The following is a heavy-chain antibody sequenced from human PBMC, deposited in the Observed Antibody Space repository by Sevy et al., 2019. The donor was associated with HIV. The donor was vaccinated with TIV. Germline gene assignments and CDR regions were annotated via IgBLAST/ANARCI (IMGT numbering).Heavy chain of an antibody. Sequence: GGSLRLSCAASGFTFSNYAMNWVRQAPGMGLVCVSGISGSGGSGDKTNYADSVKGRFTISRDDSKNSLYLQLNSLRAEDTAIYYCARKYDSSGYFDYWGQGTLVTVSS. J-gene: IGHJ4*02. D-gene: IGHD3-22*01. CDR2: ISGSGGSGDKT. CDR1: GFTFSNYA. V-gene: IGHV3-23*01. CDR3: ARKYDSSGYFDY.